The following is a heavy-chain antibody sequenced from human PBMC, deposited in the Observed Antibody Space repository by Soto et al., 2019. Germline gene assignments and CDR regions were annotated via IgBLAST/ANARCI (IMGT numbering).Heavy chain of an antibody. V-gene: IGHV4-30-4*01. CDR2: ISYSGTT. J-gene: IGHJ5*02. D-gene: IGHD5-18*01. Sequence: QVQLQESGPGLVKPSQTLSLTCTVSGDSISSSNNYWSWIRQPPGEGLEWIGFISYSGTTSYSPSLKRRLALSLDTSTNQFSLSLSSVTAADTAVYYCARGRGYSYGLDPWGQGTLVTVSS. CDR1: GDSISSSNNY. CDR3: ARGRGYSYGLDP.